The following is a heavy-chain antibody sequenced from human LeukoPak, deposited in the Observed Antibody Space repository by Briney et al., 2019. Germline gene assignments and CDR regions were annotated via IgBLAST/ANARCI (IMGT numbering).Heavy chain of an antibody. CDR1: GFTFSSYA. CDR2: ISYDGSNK. V-gene: IGHV3-30*04. D-gene: IGHD4-17*01. Sequence: GGSLRLSRAASGFTFSSYAMHWVRQAPGKGLEWVAVISYDGSNKYYADSVKGRFTISRDNSKNTLYLQMNSLRAEDTAVYYCAREHYGDYEGFDYWGQGTLVTVSS. J-gene: IGHJ4*02. CDR3: AREHYGDYEGFDY.